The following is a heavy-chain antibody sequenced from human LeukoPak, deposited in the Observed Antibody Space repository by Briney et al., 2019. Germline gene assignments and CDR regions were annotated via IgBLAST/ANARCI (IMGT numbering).Heavy chain of an antibody. D-gene: IGHD3-10*01. V-gene: IGHV3-74*01. CDR3: VKNMVRGVIMSSSFDY. CDR2: SNSDGTNT. Sequence: GGSLRLSCAASGFTLSSYWMHWVRQAPGKGPVWVSRSNSDGTNTSYADSVKGRFTISRDNAKNTLYLQMNSLRAEDTAVYFCVKNMVRGVIMSSSFDYWGQGTLVTVSS. J-gene: IGHJ4*02. CDR1: GFTLSSYW.